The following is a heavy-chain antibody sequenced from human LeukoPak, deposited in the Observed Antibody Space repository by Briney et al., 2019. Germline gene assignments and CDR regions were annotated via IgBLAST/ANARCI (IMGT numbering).Heavy chain of an antibody. V-gene: IGHV1-24*01. D-gene: IGHD3-16*01. J-gene: IGHJ6*03. CDR1: GYTLTELS. Sequence: ASEKVSCKVSGYTLTELSMHWVRQAPGKGLEWMGGFDPEDGETIYAQKFQGRVTMTEDTSTDTAYMELSSLRSEDTAVYYCATGGAKSSYYYYYYMDVWGKGTTVTVSS. CDR3: ATGGAKSSYYYYYYMDV. CDR2: FDPEDGET.